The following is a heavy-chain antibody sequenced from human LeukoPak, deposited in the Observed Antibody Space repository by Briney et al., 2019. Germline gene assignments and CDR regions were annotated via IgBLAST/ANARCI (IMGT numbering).Heavy chain of an antibody. Sequence: GGSLRLSCAASGFSFSSFSMNWVRQAPGKGLEWVSYISSSSSTIYYADSVKDRFTISRDNGKNSLFLHMNSLTAEDTAVYYCARDYGGDFDYWGQGTLVAVSS. V-gene: IGHV3-48*01. D-gene: IGHD4/OR15-4a*01. CDR2: ISSSSSTI. CDR1: GFSFSSFS. J-gene: IGHJ4*02. CDR3: ARDYGGDFDY.